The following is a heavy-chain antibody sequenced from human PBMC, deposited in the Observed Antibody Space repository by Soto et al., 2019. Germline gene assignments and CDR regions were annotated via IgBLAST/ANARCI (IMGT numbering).Heavy chain of an antibody. J-gene: IGHJ4*02. D-gene: IGHD2-21*02. CDR3: SRGGHVVVVTAALDY. CDR2: VNPSGGHT. CDR1: GDTFTDYN. Sequence: QVQLMQSGGEVKKPGASVKVSCKASGDTFTDYNIHWVRQAPGQGLEWMGTVNPSGGHTTYAQHFLGRVTMTRDTSTSTLYLELTSLTSDDTAVYYCSRGGHVVVVTAALDYWGQGTLVTVSS. V-gene: IGHV1-46*01.